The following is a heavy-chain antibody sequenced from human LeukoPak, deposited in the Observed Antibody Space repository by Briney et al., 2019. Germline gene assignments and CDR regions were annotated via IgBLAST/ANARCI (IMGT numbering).Heavy chain of an antibody. V-gene: IGHV3-66*01. J-gene: IGHJ4*02. CDR2: IYSSGST. Sequence: PGGSLRLSGAASGFTVSSNYMSWVRQAPGKGLEWVSVIYSSGSTYYAGSVKDRFTISRDNSKNTLYLQMNGLRAEDTAVYYCARSIYYDSSGYYAWGVHDYWGQGTLVTVSS. D-gene: IGHD3-22*01. CDR3: ARSIYYDSSGYYAWGVHDY. CDR1: GFTVSSNY.